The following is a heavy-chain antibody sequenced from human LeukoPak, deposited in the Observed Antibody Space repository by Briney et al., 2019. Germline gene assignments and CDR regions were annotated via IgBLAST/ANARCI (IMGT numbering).Heavy chain of an antibody. CDR2: IIPIFGTA. J-gene: IGHJ4*02. CDR3: AIEWELSQRYYFDY. CDR1: GGTFSSYA. Sequence: GASVKVSCKASGGTFSSYAISWVRQAPGQGLEWMGGIIPIFGTANYAQKFQGRVTITTDESTSTAYMELSSLRSEDTAVYYCAIEWELSQRYYFDYWGQGTLVTVSS. V-gene: IGHV1-69*05. D-gene: IGHD1-26*01.